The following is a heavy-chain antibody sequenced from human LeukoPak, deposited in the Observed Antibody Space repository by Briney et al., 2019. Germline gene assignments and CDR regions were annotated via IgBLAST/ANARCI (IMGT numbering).Heavy chain of an antibody. V-gene: IGHV1-2*02. CDR2: INPNSGGT. CDR3: ARDARGWNYGPDWYLDL. Sequence: GASVKVSCKASGYTFTGYYMHWVRQAPGQGLEWMGWINPNSGGTNYAQKFQGRVTMTRDTSISTAYMELSRLRSDDTAVYYCARDARGWNYGPDWYLDLWGRGTLVTVSS. CDR1: GYTFTGYY. D-gene: IGHD1-7*01. J-gene: IGHJ2*01.